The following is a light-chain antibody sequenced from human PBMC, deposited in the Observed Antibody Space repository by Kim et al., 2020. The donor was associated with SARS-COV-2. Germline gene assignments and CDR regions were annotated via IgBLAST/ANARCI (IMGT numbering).Light chain of an antibody. Sequence: LSPGERATLSCRASQSVSSSFLAWYQQKPGQAPRLLIYGASDRATGIPDRFSGSGSGRDFTLTISRLEPEDFAVYYCQQYVNSWTFGQGTKVDIK. CDR3: QQYVNSWT. CDR2: GAS. J-gene: IGKJ1*01. CDR1: QSVSSSF. V-gene: IGKV3-20*01.